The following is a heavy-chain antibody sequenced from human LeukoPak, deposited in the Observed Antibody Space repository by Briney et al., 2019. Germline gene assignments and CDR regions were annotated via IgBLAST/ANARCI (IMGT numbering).Heavy chain of an antibody. CDR2: IYYSGST. CDR3: AKGGPYCGGDCYQY. Sequence: SETLSLTCTVSGGSISSYYWSWIRQPSGKGPEWVGYIYYSGSTNYNPSLKSRVTMSVDTSKNQFSLKLSSVTAADTAVYYCAKGGPYCGGDCYQYWGQGTLVTVSS. J-gene: IGHJ4*02. V-gene: IGHV4-59*01. CDR1: GGSISSYY. D-gene: IGHD2-21*02.